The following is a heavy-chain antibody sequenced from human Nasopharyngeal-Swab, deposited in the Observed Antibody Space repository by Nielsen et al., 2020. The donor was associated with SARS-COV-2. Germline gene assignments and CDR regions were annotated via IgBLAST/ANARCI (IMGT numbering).Heavy chain of an antibody. CDR2: ISSSSSSYI. CDR3: ARASRGTSTRTFDY. Sequence: LSLTCAASGFTFSSYSMNWVRQAPGKGLEWVSSISSSSSSYIYYADSVKGRFTISRDNAKNSLYLQMNSLRAEDTAVYYCARASRGTSTRTFDYWGQGTLVTVSS. J-gene: IGHJ4*02. CDR1: GFTFSSYS. D-gene: IGHD1-1*01. V-gene: IGHV3-21*01.